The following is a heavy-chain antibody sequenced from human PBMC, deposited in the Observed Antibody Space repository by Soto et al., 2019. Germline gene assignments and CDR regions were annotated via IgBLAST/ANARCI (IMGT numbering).Heavy chain of an antibody. Sequence: QGQLVESGGGVVQPGRSLRLSCAASGFTFSSYGMHWVRQAPGKGLEWVAVISYDGSNTYYADSVKGRFTISRDNSKNTLYLQMNSLRAEDTAVYYCAKGSLLWSPGIAADGPYNWFDPWGQGTLVTVSS. D-gene: IGHD6-13*01. CDR2: ISYDGSNT. J-gene: IGHJ5*02. V-gene: IGHV3-30*18. CDR3: AKGSLLWSPGIAADGPYNWFDP. CDR1: GFTFSSYG.